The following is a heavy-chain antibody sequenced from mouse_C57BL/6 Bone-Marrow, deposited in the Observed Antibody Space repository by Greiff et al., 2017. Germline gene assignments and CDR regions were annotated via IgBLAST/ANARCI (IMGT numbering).Heavy chain of an antibody. CDR2: ISGGGGNT. CDR3: ARQEDYYGSSYGWYFDV. Sequence: VQLKESGGGLVKPGGSLKLSCAASGFTFSSYTMSWVRQTPEKRLEWVATISGGGGNTYYPDSVKGRFTISRDNAKNTLYLQMSSLRSEDTALYYCARQEDYYGSSYGWYFDVWGTGTTVTVSS. D-gene: IGHD1-1*01. V-gene: IGHV5-9*01. J-gene: IGHJ1*03. CDR1: GFTFSSYT.